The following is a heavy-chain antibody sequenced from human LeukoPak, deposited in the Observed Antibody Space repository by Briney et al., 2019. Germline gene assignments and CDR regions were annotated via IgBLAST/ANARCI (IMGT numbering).Heavy chain of an antibody. CDR3: ARRGYDSSGYYYRGNYYFDY. D-gene: IGHD3-22*01. CDR1: GGSFSGCY. J-gene: IGHJ4*02. V-gene: IGHV4-34*01. CDR2: INHSGST. Sequence: SETLSLTCAVYGGSFSGCYWSWIRQPPGKGLEWIGEINHSGSTNYNPSLKSRVTISVDTSKNQFSLKLSSVTAADTAVYYCARRGYDSSGYYYRGNYYFDYWGQGTLVTVSS.